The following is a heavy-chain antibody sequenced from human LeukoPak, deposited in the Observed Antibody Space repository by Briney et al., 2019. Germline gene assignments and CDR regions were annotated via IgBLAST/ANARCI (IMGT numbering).Heavy chain of an antibody. CDR1: GYTFTSYN. J-gene: IGHJ4*02. CDR3: ARGNNGPRDF. V-gene: IGHV1-8*01. D-gene: IGHD2-8*01. CDR2: MNPDTGNT. Sequence: ASVKVSCKASGYTFTSYNINWVRQAPGQGLEWMGWMNPDTGNTDYAQKFQGRVTMTRSTSINTAYMELSSLRSDDTAIYYCARGNNGPRDFWGQGTLVTVSA.